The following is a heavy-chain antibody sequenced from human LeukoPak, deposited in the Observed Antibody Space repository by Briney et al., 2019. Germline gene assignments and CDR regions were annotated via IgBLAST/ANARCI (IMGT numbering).Heavy chain of an antibody. D-gene: IGHD4-17*01. J-gene: IGHJ4*02. CDR2: LYSGGNT. V-gene: IGHV3-66*04. CDR1: GSTVSSDF. CDR3: ARQRGATVTTYQVY. Sequence: PGGSLRPSCAASGSTVSSDFMIWVRQAPGRGLEWVSILYSGGNTYYAGSVKGRFTISRDNSKNTLYLQMNSLRAEDTAVYYCARQRGATVTTYQVYWGQGTLVTVSS.